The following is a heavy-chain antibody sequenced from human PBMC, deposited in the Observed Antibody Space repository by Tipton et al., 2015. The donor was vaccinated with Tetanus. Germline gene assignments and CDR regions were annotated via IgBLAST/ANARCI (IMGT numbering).Heavy chain of an antibody. Sequence: TLSLTCSVSGASISSGGYFWNWIRHRPGKGLEWIGNIYNYNGNTLQNPSLKNRVTLSLDKSKNQFSLKLRSVTAADTAAYYCARSADNWFDPWGPGTLVTVSS. V-gene: IGHV4-30-2*03. CDR3: ARSADNWFDP. CDR2: IYNYNGNT. J-gene: IGHJ5*02. CDR1: GASISSGGYF.